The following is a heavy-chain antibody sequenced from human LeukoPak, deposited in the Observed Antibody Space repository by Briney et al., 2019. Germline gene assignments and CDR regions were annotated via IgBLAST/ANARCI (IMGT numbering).Heavy chain of an antibody. D-gene: IGHD4-17*01. CDR1: GGSFNGYY. CDR2: INHSGST. Sequence: SETLSLTCAVYGGSFNGYYWSWIRQPPGKGLEWIGEINHSGSTNYNPSLKSRVTISVDTSKNQFSLKLSSVTAADTAVYYCASSAARLRGHGMDVWGQGTTVTVSS. V-gene: IGHV4-34*01. CDR3: ASSAARLRGHGMDV. J-gene: IGHJ6*02.